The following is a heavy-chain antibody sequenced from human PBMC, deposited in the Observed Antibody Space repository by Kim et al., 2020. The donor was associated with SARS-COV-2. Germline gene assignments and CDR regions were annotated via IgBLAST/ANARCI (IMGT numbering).Heavy chain of an antibody. J-gene: IGHJ4*02. CDR3: ARAQTTSSWASFDY. Sequence: SETLSLTCAVYGGSFSGYYWSWIRQPPGKGLEWIGEINHSGSTNYNPSLKSRVTISVDTSKNQFSLKLSSVTAADTAVYYCARAQTTSSWASFDYWGQGTLVTVSS. V-gene: IGHV4-34*01. CDR2: INHSGST. D-gene: IGHD6-13*01. CDR1: GGSFSGYY.